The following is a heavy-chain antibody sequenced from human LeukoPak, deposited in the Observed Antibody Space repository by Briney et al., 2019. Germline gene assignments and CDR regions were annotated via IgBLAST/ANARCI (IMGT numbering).Heavy chain of an antibody. Sequence: GGSLRLSCAASGFTFSSYWMSWVRQAPGKGLEWVSSISSSSSYIYYADSVKGRFTISRDNAKNSLYLQMNSLRAEDTAVYYCARGGTTGTTPGDYFDYWGQGTLVTVSS. CDR2: ISSSSSYI. CDR3: ARGGTTGTTPGDYFDY. CDR1: GFTFSSYW. J-gene: IGHJ4*02. V-gene: IGHV3-21*01. D-gene: IGHD1-1*01.